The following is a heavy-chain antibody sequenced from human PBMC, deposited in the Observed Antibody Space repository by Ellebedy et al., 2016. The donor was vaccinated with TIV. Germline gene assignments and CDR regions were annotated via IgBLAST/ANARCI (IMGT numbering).Heavy chain of an antibody. D-gene: IGHD1-14*01. Sequence: PGGSLRLSCAASGFTFSSYEMNWVRQAPGKGLEWVSYISSSGFTIYYADSVKGRFTISRDNAKSSLYLQMNSLRAEDTAVYYCARAPNPVDVWGQGTTVTVSS. CDR3: ARAPNPVDV. J-gene: IGHJ6*02. CDR1: GFTFSSYE. CDR2: ISSSGFTI. V-gene: IGHV3-48*03.